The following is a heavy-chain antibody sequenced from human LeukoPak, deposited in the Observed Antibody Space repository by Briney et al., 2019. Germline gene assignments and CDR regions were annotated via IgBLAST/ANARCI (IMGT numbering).Heavy chain of an antibody. D-gene: IGHD2-2*02. V-gene: IGHV1-2*02. CDR1: GYTFTGYY. J-gene: IGHJ4*02. Sequence: PGASVKVSCKAYGYTFTGYYMHLVRQAPGQGLEWMGWINPNSGGTNYAQKFQGRVTMTRDTSISTAYMELSRLRSDDTAVYHCARDMDIYPFDYWGQGTLVTVSS. CDR2: INPNSGGT. CDR3: ARDMDIYPFDY.